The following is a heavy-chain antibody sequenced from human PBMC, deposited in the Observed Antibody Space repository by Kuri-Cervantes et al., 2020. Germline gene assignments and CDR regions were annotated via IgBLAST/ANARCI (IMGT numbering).Heavy chain of an antibody. J-gene: IGHJ4*02. D-gene: IGHD5-24*01. CDR3: ARSRRDGYNYGLDY. V-gene: IGHV1-3*01. Sequence: ASVKVSCKASGYSFTTYAMHWVRQAPGQRLEWMGWINAGKGHTKYSQKLQGRVTMTTDTSTSTAYMELRSLRSDDTAVYYCARSRRDGYNYGLDYWGQGTLVTVSS. CDR2: INAGKGHT. CDR1: GYSFTTYA.